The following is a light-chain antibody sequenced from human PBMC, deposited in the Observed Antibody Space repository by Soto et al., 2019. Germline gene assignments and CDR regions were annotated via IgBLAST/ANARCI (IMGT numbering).Light chain of an antibody. V-gene: IGKV3-20*01. CDR2: GAS. CDR1: QSVSSSY. Sequence: EIVLTQSPGTLSLSPGERATLSCRASQSVSSSYLAWYQQKPGQAPRLLIYGASNRATGIPDRFSGSGSGTDLTLTISRLEPEDFAVYYCQQYDISYTFGQGTKLEIK. J-gene: IGKJ2*01. CDR3: QQYDISYT.